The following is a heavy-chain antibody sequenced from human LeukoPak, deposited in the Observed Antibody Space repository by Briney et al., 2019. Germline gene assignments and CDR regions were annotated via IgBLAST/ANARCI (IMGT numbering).Heavy chain of an antibody. Sequence: PSETLSLTCTVSGGSISSSSYYWGWIRQPPGKGLEWIGSIYYSGSTYYNPSLKSRVTISVDTSKNQFSLKLSSVTAADTAVYYCARESGSSSWYTLWGQGTLVTVSS. J-gene: IGHJ4*02. CDR2: IYYSGST. CDR3: ARESGSSSWYTL. D-gene: IGHD6-13*01. CDR1: GGSISSSSYY. V-gene: IGHV4-39*07.